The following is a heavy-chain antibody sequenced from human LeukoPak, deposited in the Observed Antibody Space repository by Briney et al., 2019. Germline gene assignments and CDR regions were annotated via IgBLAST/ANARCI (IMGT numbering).Heavy chain of an antibody. V-gene: IGHV1-8*03. CDR1: ENTFTDYD. Sequence: ASVKVSCKTSENTFTDYDINWVRQATGQGLEWMGWMNFNSGKTGYVQRFQGRVTITRNTSISTAYMELSSLRSEDTAVYYCARVRYDYVRGSPPAFDLWGKETMVTVSS. CDR2: MNFNSGKT. CDR3: ARVRYDYVRGSPPAFDL. D-gene: IGHD3-16*01. J-gene: IGHJ3*01.